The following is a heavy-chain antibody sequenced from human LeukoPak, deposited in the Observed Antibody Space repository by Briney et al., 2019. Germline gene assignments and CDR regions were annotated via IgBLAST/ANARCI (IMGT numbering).Heavy chain of an antibody. CDR3: ASWRYYDFWSGYYTGDAFDI. V-gene: IGHV5-51*01. D-gene: IGHD3-3*01. Sequence: GESLKISCKGSGYSFTSYWIGWVRQMPGKGLGWMGIIYPGDSDTRYSPSFQGQVTISADKSISTAYLQWSSLKASDTAMYYCASWRYYDFWSGYYTGDAFDIWGQGTMVTVSS. J-gene: IGHJ3*02. CDR1: GYSFTSYW. CDR2: IYPGDSDT.